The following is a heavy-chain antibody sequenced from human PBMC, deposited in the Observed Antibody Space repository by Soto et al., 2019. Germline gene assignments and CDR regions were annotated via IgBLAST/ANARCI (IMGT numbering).Heavy chain of an antibody. Sequence: SETLSLTCTVSGGSISSSSYYWGWIRQPPGKGLEWIGSIYYSGSTYYNPSLKSRVTISVDTSKNQFSLKLSSVTAADTAVYYCARLSVELLWFGELIGWFDPWGQGTLVTVSS. V-gene: IGHV4-39*01. CDR3: ARLSVELLWFGELIGWFDP. J-gene: IGHJ5*02. CDR1: GGSISSSSYY. D-gene: IGHD3-10*01. CDR2: IYYSGST.